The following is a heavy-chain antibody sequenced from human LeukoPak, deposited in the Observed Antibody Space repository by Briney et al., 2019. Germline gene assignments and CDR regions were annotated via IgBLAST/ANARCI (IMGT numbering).Heavy chain of an antibody. CDR1: GFTFSDYY. J-gene: IGHJ6*03. CDR2: ISSSGSTI. CDR3: ARSSRGYYYYMDV. Sequence: PGGPLRLSCAASGFTFSDYYMSWIRQAPGKGLEWVSYISSSGSTIYYADSVKGRFTISRDNAKNSLYLQMNSLRAEDTAVYYCARSSRGYYYYMDVWGKGTTVTVSS. D-gene: IGHD3-10*01. V-gene: IGHV3-11*01.